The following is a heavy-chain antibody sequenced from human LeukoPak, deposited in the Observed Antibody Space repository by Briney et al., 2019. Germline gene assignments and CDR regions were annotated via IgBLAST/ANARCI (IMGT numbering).Heavy chain of an antibody. D-gene: IGHD6-13*01. V-gene: IGHV1-69*04. CDR2: IIPILGIA. CDR3: ARDRGIAEADSFDP. Sequence: ASVKVSCKASGGTFSSYAISWVRQAPGQGLEWMGRIIPILGIANYAQKFQGRVTITADKSTSTAYMELSSLRSDDTAVYYCARDRGIAEADSFDPWGQGTLVTVSS. CDR1: GGTFSSYA. J-gene: IGHJ5*02.